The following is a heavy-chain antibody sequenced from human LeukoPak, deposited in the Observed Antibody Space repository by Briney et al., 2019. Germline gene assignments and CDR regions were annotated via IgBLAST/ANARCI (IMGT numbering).Heavy chain of an antibody. CDR3: AGRSGPDDY. Sequence: GGSLRLSCAASGFTFSSYAMHWVRQAPGKGLEYVSAISSNGGSTYYANSVKGRFTISRDNAKNSLYLQMNSLRVEDTAVYYCAGRSGPDDYWGQGTLVTVSS. D-gene: IGHD2-15*01. CDR2: ISSNGGST. V-gene: IGHV3-64*01. J-gene: IGHJ4*02. CDR1: GFTFSSYA.